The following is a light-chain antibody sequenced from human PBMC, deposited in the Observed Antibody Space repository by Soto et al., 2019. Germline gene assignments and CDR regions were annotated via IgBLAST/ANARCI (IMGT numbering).Light chain of an antibody. Sequence: QSALTQPASVSGSPGQSITISCTGTSSDNGTYNLVSWYQHYPGKAPKLMIYEGIKRPSGVSNRFSGSKSGNTAFLTISGLQAEDEADYYCCSYAGSGTDNYVFGSGTKLTVL. CDR2: EGI. J-gene: IGLJ1*01. V-gene: IGLV2-23*01. CDR1: SSDNGTYNL. CDR3: CSYAGSGTDNYV.